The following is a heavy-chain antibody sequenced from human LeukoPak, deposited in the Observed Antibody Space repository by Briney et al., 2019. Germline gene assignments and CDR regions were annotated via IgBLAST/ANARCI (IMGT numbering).Heavy chain of an antibody. J-gene: IGHJ6*03. V-gene: IGHV3-23*01. CDR1: GFTLSSYA. CDR3: AKVMKGSERLTMVRGVIIKTAGLYYMDV. Sequence: GGSLRLSCAASGFTLSSYAMSWIRQAPGKGLEWVSSISASGSSTNYADSVKGRFTISRDNSKNSVYLQMNSLRAEDTAVYYCAKVMKGSERLTMVRGVIIKTAGLYYMDVWGKGTTVTVSS. D-gene: IGHD3-10*01. CDR2: ISASGSST.